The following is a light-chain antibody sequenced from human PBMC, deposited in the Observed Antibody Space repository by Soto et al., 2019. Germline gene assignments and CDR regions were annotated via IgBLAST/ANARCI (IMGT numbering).Light chain of an antibody. V-gene: IGLV1-40*01. CDR3: QSYDSSRSGHVV. Sequence: QSVLTQPPSVSGAPGQRVTISCTGSSSNIGAGYNVHWYQQLPGTAPKLLIYSNSNRPSGVPDRFSGSKSGTSASLAITGLQAEDEADYYCQSYDSSRSGHVVFGGGIKLTVL. CDR2: SNS. J-gene: IGLJ2*01. CDR1: SSNIGAGYN.